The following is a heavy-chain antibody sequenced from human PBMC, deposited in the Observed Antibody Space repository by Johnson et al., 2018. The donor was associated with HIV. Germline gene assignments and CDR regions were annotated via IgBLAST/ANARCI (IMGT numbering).Heavy chain of an antibody. J-gene: IGHJ3*02. CDR2: IKQDGSEK. Sequence: VQLVESGGGLVQPGGSLRLSCAASGFTFSSYWMSWVRQAPGKGLEWVANIKQDGSEKYYVDSVKGRFTISRDNAKNSLYLQMNSLRAEDTAVYYCARDRGAARDAFDIWGHGTMVTVSA. V-gene: IGHV3-7*03. CDR1: GFTFSSYW. D-gene: IGHD6-6*01. CDR3: ARDRGAARDAFDI.